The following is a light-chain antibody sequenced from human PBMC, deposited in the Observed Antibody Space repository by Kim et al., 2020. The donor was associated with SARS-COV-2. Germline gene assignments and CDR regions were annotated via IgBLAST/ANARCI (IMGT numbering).Light chain of an antibody. CDR3: QQYSNWPPYT. Sequence: SPGQSATPYCTASQSVTRRLALYQQKPGQPPRLVIYDTSSRATGIPVWFKGSGSGTEFTLTISSLQSEDCSVYYCQQYSNWPPYTFGQGTKLEI. CDR1: QSVTRR. J-gene: IGKJ2*01. V-gene: IGKV3-15*01. CDR2: DTS.